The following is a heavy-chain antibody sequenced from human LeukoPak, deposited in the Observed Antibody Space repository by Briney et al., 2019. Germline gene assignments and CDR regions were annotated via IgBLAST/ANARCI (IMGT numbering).Heavy chain of an antibody. CDR2: ISGSGGST. CDR1: GFTFSSYA. D-gene: IGHD2-21*02. Sequence: GGSLRLSCAASGFTFSSYAMSWVRQAPGKGLEWVSAISGSGGSTYYADSVKGRFTISRDNSKNSLYLQMNSLRAEDTALYYCAKDTEGGDLDYWGQGTLVTVSS. CDR3: AKDTEGGDLDY. V-gene: IGHV3-23*01. J-gene: IGHJ4*02.